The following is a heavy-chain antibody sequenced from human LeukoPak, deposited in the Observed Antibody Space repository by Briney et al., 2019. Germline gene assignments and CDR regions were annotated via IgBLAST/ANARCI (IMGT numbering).Heavy chain of an antibody. CDR2: INPSGST. CDR3: ACSRHDITMIVVVMTSVSYYLDV. Sequence: MSSETLSLTCAVYGGSFSGYHWTWIRQSPGKGMEWIGDINPSGSTYYNPSLKSRLTISVDTSKNQFSLKLRSVTAADTAVYYCACSRHDITMIVVVMTSVSYYLDVWGKGTTVTVS. D-gene: IGHD3-22*01. CDR1: GGSFSGYH. V-gene: IGHV4-34*01. J-gene: IGHJ6*03.